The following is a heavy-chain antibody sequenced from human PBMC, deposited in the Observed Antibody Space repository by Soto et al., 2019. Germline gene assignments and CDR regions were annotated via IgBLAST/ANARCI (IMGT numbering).Heavy chain of an antibody. CDR2: ISGGGRPI. CDR3: ARDLGWAFDS. J-gene: IGHJ4*02. CDR1: GFTFSTFC. V-gene: IGHV3-48*02. D-gene: IGHD6-19*01. Sequence: PGGSLRLSCAASGFTFSTFCMNWVRQAPGRGLEWISYISGGGRPISYADSVKGRFTISRDNAKNSLYLQMDSLTDEDTAVYYCARDLGWAFDSWGQGTLVTVSS.